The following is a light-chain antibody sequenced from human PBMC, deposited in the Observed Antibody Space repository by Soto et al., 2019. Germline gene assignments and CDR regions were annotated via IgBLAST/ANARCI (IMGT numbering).Light chain of an antibody. CDR3: SSYSSITSYVV. CDR1: RSDIGGYDY. J-gene: IGLJ2*01. V-gene: IGLV2-14*03. Sequence: QSVLTQPASVSGSPGQSITISCTGSRSDIGGYDYVSWYRQHPGKAPKVLIHDVTDRPSGVSSRFSGSRSGNTASLTISGLQAEDEAHYYCSSYSSITSYVVFGGGTQLTVL. CDR2: DVT.